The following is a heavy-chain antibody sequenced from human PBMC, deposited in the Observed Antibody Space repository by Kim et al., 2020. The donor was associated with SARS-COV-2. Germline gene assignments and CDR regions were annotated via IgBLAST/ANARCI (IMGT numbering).Heavy chain of an antibody. CDR3: AKDHPASGWPTFEY. CDR2: ITKYDGRT. D-gene: IGHD6-19*01. Sequence: GGSLTLSCVVSGFNSNNYAMSWVRQAPGKGLEWISAITKYDGRTYYANSVKGRFTISRDISSNTVLLQMNSLRAEDTALYYCAKDHPASGWPTFEYWGHGTLVSVSS. J-gene: IGHJ4*01. V-gene: IGHV3-23*01. CDR1: GFNSNNYA.